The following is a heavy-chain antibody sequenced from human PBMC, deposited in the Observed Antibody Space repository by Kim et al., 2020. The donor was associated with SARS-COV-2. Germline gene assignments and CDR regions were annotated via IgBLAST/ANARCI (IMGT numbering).Heavy chain of an antibody. V-gene: IGHV3-48*03. CDR1: GFTFSSYE. D-gene: IGHD6-19*01. Sequence: GGSLRLSCAASGFTFSSYEMNWVRQAPGKGLEWVSYISSSGSTIYYADSVKGRFTISRDNAKNSLYLQMNSLRAEDTAVYYCARVAVRYSSGWYTNWFDPWGQGTLVTVSS. CDR2: ISSSGSTI. J-gene: IGHJ5*02. CDR3: ARVAVRYSSGWYTNWFDP.